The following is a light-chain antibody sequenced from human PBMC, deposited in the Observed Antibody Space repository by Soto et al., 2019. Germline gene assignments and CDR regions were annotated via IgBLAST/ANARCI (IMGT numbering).Light chain of an antibody. CDR1: SSDVGGYDY. V-gene: IGLV2-14*01. J-gene: IGLJ1*01. Sequence: QSALTQPASVSGSPGQSITFSCTGTSSDVGGYDYVSWYQQHPGKAPKLIIYEVNNRPAGVSSRFSGSKSVNTASLTISGLQAEDEADYYCSSYTGSSASVFGTGTKLTVL. CDR2: EVN. CDR3: SSYTGSSASV.